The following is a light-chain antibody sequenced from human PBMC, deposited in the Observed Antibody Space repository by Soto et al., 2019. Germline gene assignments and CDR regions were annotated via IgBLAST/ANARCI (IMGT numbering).Light chain of an antibody. Sequence: DIQMTQSPSTLSASVGDRVTITCRASQSINNWLAWYQQKPGKAPKLLIYDASSLESGVPSRFSGSRSGTEFTLTISSLQPDDFATYYCQQYNTFPFFGQGTKLEIK. J-gene: IGKJ2*01. CDR2: DAS. V-gene: IGKV1-5*01. CDR1: QSINNW. CDR3: QQYNTFPF.